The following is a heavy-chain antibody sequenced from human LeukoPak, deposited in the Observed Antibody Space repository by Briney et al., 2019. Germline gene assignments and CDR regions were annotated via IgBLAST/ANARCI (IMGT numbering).Heavy chain of an antibody. Sequence: SETLSLTCSVSRDPISPNYWSWIRQPPGKGLEWIGEIYHSGSTNYNPSLKSRVTISVDKSKNQFSLKLSSVTAADTAVYYCARDDQVGATHFDYWGQGTLVTVSS. D-gene: IGHD1-26*01. V-gene: IGHV4-59*12. CDR3: ARDDQVGATHFDY. CDR2: IYHSGST. CDR1: RDPISPNY. J-gene: IGHJ4*02.